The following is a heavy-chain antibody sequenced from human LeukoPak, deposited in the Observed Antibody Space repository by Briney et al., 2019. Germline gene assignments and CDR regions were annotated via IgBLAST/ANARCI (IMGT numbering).Heavy chain of an antibody. CDR3: ARPSAQTRGYSYGPFDY. V-gene: IGHV4-39*01. CDR2: IYYSGST. CDR1: GGSISSSSYY. Sequence: SETLSLTCTVSGGSISSSSYYRGWIRQPPGKGLEWIGSIYYSGSTYYNPSLKSRVTISVDTSKNQFSLKLSSVTAADTAVYYCARPSAQTRGYSYGPFDYWGQGTLVTVSS. J-gene: IGHJ4*02. D-gene: IGHD5-18*01.